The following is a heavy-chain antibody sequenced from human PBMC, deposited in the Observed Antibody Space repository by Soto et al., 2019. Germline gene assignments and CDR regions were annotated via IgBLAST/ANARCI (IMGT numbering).Heavy chain of an antibody. Sequence: QVQLQESGPGLVKPSQTLSLTCTVSGGSISSGGYYWSWIRQHPGKGLEWIGYIYYSGSTYYNPSLKSRVTISVDTSKNQFALKLSSVTAAATAVYYCARDSGYCSSTSCYTFPAWGQGTLVTVSS. V-gene: IGHV4-31*03. J-gene: IGHJ4*02. CDR3: ARDSGYCSSTSCYTFPA. D-gene: IGHD2-2*02. CDR2: IYYSGST. CDR1: GGSISSGGYY.